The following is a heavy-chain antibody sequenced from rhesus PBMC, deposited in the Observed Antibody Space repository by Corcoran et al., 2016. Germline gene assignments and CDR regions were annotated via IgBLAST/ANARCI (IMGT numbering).Heavy chain of an antibody. CDR3: ARFRRNYYDSGYYNNRFDV. CDR2: INGNSGST. Sequence: QVQLQESGPGLVKPSETLSLTCAVSGAYIRGYWWGWIRQPPGKGREWMGEINGNSGSTYYNPSLKSRVTISRDASKNQFSLKLSSVTAADTAVYYCARFRRNYYDSGYYNNRFDVWGPGVLVTVSS. V-gene: IGHV4-80*01. CDR1: GAYIRGYW. D-gene: IGHD3-28*01. J-gene: IGHJ5-1*01.